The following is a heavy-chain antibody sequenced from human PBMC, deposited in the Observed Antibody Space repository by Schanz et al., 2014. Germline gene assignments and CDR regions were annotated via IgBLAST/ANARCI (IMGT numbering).Heavy chain of an antibody. CDR1: RFTFSDYW. V-gene: IGHV3-7*01. J-gene: IGHJ4*02. CDR3: ARDKGGLIPFDY. CDR2: MNQDGSVK. Sequence: EVQLVESGGGLVQPGGSLRLSCAASRFTFSDYWMSWVRQAPGKGLEWVANMNQDGSVKNYVDSVKGRFTISRDNAKNSLYLQMNSLRAEDTAVYYCARDKGGLIPFDYWGQGTLVAVSP. D-gene: IGHD2-15*01.